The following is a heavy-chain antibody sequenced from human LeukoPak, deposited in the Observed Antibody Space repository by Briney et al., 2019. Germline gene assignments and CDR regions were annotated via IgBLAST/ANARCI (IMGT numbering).Heavy chain of an antibody. Sequence: PGGSLRLSCAASGFTFSSYAMHWVRQAPGKGLEYVSAISSNGGSTYYANSVKGRFTISRDNSKNTLYLQMGSLRAEDMAVYYWARGGGYGSGSYYTLLDYWGQGTLVTVSS. J-gene: IGHJ4*02. CDR3: ARGGGYGSGSYYTLLDY. CDR2: ISSNGGST. V-gene: IGHV3-64*01. CDR1: GFTFSSYA. D-gene: IGHD3-10*01.